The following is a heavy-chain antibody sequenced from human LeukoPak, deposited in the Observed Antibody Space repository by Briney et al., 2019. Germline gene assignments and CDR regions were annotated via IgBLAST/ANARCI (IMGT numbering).Heavy chain of an antibody. CDR2: ISAYNGNT. CDR1: GYSFKSYG. CDR3: PRVVPATMYYYGMDV. D-gene: IGHD2-2*01. J-gene: IGHJ6*02. Sequence: ASVKVSCKASGYSFKSYGICWVRQAPGQGLEWMGRISAYNGNTNYPQRLQGRVTMTTDTSTSTAYMELRSLRSDDTAVYYCPRVVPATMYYYGMDVWGRGTTVTVAS. V-gene: IGHV1-18*01.